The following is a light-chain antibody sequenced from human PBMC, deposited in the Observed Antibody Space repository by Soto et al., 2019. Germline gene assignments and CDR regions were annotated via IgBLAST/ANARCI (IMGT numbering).Light chain of an antibody. J-gene: IGKJ2*01. CDR1: QSISNY. CDR2: AAS. V-gene: IGKV1-39*01. CDR3: QQSYSTPYS. Sequence: DIQMTQSPSSLSASVGDRVTITCRASQSISNYLNWYQQKPGKAPKLLIYAASSLQSGVPSRFSGRGSGTDFTLTISSLQPEDFATYYCQQSYSTPYSFDQGTTLEIK.